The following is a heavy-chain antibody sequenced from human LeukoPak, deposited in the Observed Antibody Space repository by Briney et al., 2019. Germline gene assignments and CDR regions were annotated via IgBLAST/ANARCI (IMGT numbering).Heavy chain of an antibody. CDR1: GGSISSSSYY. D-gene: IGHD4-23*01. V-gene: IGHV4-39*07. CDR3: ASTDDYGGG. CDR2: IYYSGST. J-gene: IGHJ4*02. Sequence: PSETLSLTCTVSGGSISSSSYYWGWIRQPPGKGLEWIGSIYYSGSTYYNPSLKSRVTISVDTSKNQFSLKLSSVTAADTAVYYCASTDDYGGGWGQGTLVTVSS.